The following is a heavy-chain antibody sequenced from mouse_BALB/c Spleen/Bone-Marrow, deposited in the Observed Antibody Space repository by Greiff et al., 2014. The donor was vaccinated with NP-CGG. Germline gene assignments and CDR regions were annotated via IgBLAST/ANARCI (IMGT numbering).Heavy chain of an antibody. V-gene: IGHV4-1*02. CDR1: GFDFSRYW. CDR2: INPDSSTI. Sequence: EVKVVESGGGLVQPGGSLKLSCAASGFDFSRYWMSWVRQAPGKGLEWIGEINPDSSTINYTPSLKDKFIVSRDIAKNTLYLQMSKVRSEDTALYYCARNAYYAMDYWGQGTSVTVSS. J-gene: IGHJ4*01. CDR3: ARNAYYAMDY.